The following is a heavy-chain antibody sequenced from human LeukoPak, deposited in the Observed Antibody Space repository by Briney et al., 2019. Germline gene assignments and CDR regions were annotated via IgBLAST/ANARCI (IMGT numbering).Heavy chain of an antibody. CDR2: INPNSGGT. V-gene: IGHV1-2*02. CDR3: ARGSYDSSDFEYFHH. Sequence: GASVKVSCKASGYTSTGNYMHWVRQAPGQGLEWMGWINPNSGGTNYAQKFQGRVTMTRDTSIGTAYMELNRLRSDDTAVYYYARGSYDSSDFEYFHHWGQGTLVSVSS. J-gene: IGHJ1*01. CDR1: GYTSTGNY. D-gene: IGHD3-22*01.